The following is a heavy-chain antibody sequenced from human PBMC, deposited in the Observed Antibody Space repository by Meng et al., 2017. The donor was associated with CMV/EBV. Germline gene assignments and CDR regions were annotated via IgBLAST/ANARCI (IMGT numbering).Heavy chain of an antibody. Sequence: GESLKISCAASGFTFSSYWMHWVRQAPGKGLVWVSRINSDGSSTSYADSVKGRFTISRDNAKNTLYLQMNSLRAEDTAVYYCAGGGWITIFGVVINYYGMDVWGQGTTVTVSS. D-gene: IGHD3-3*01. J-gene: IGHJ6*02. V-gene: IGHV3-74*01. CDR1: GFTFSSYW. CDR3: AGGGWITIFGVVINYYGMDV. CDR2: INSDGSST.